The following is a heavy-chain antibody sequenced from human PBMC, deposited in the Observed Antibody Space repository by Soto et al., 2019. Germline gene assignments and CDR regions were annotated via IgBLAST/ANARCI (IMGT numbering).Heavy chain of an antibody. D-gene: IGHD3-22*01. J-gene: IGHJ3*02. V-gene: IGHV3-48*02. CDR2: ISSSSSTI. Sequence: GGSLRLSCAASGFTFSSYSMNWVRQAPGKGLEWVSYISSSSSTIYYADSVKGRFTISRDNAKNSLYLQMNSLRDEDTAVYYYARDRPINSITMIVVVTDDAFDIWGQGTMVTVSS. CDR1: GFTFSSYS. CDR3: ARDRPINSITMIVVVTDDAFDI.